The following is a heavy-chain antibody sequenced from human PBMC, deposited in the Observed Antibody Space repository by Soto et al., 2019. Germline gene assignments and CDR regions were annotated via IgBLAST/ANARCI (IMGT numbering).Heavy chain of an antibody. CDR1: GFTFRWFG. CDR2: ISNDGSNE. V-gene: IGHV3-30*18. J-gene: IGHJ4*02. CDR3: AKGEVRGIIPSYFDY. D-gene: IGHD3-10*01. Sequence: QVQLVESGGGVVQPGRSLRLSCAGSGFTFRWFGMNWVRQAPGKGPEWVARISNDGSNEYYVDSVKGRFTSSRDNSKNTLYLQMDSLRAEDTAVYYCAKGEVRGIIPSYFDYWGLGTLVTVSS.